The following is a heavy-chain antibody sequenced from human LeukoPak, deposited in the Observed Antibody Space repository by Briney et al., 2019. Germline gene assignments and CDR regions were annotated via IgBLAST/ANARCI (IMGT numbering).Heavy chain of an antibody. CDR1: GFTFSDYY. CDR3: ARGRIPSSGWYKPGDYFDY. J-gene: IGHJ4*02. Sequence: KTGGSLRLSCAASGFTFSDYYMSWIRQPPGKGLEWIGEINHSGSTNYNPSLKSRVTISVDTSKNQFSLKLSSVTAADTAVYYCARGRIPSSGWYKPGDYFDYWGQGTLVTVSS. V-gene: IGHV4-34*01. D-gene: IGHD6-19*01. CDR2: INHSGST.